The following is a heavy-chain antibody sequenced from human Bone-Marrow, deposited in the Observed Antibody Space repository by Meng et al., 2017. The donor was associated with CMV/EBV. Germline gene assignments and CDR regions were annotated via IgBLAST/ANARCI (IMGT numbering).Heavy chain of an antibody. CDR3: AKDLDGGNFPRYYYYGMDV. Sequence: GESLKISCAASGFTFSSYEMNWVRQAPGKGLEWVSYISSSGSTIYYADSVKGRFTISRDNAKNSLYLQMNSLRAEDTAVYYCAKDLDGGNFPRYYYYGMDVWGQGTTVTVSS. D-gene: IGHD4-23*01. V-gene: IGHV3-48*03. CDR2: ISSSGSTI. J-gene: IGHJ6*02. CDR1: GFTFSSYE.